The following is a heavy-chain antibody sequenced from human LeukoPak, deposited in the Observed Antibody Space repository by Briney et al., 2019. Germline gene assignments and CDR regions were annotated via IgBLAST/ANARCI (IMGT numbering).Heavy chain of an antibody. CDR3: ARAAIAARPGGYYYYYIHV. V-gene: IGHV1-69*05. CDR1: GGTFTRYA. Sequence: GASVKLSCKASGGTFTRYAISWVRQAPGQGLEWRGGIIPIFGTANYAQKFQGRVTITTDESTSTAYMELSSRRSEDTAVYYCARAAIAARPGGYYYYYIHVWGKGTTVSVS. J-gene: IGHJ6*03. CDR2: IIPIFGTA. D-gene: IGHD6-6*01.